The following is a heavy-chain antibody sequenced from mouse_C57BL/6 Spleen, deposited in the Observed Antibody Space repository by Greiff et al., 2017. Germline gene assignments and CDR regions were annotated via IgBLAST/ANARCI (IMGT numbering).Heavy chain of an antibody. Sequence: EVKVVESGGGLVKPGGSLKLSCAASGFTFSSYAMSWVRQTPEKRLEWVATISDGGSYTYYPDNVKGRFTISRDNAKNNRYLQMSHLKSEDTAMYYCARESNGPWFAYWGQGTLVTVSA. V-gene: IGHV5-4*01. CDR3: ARESNGPWFAY. CDR2: ISDGGSYT. CDR1: GFTFSSYA. J-gene: IGHJ3*01. D-gene: IGHD3-1*01.